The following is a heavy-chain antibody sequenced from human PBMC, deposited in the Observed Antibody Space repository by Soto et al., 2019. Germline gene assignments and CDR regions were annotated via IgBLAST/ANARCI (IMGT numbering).Heavy chain of an antibody. CDR1: GGSFSGYY. CDR3: ARTWGRFRFYSSGSEVAWFDP. V-gene: IGHV4-34*01. D-gene: IGHD6-19*01. CDR2: INHSGST. J-gene: IGHJ5*02. Sequence: SETLSLTCAVYGGSFSGYYWSWIRQPPGKGLEWIGEINHSGSTNYNPSLKSRVTISVDTSKNQFSLKLSSVTAADTAVYYCARTWGRFRFYSSGSEVAWFDPWGQGTLVTVSS.